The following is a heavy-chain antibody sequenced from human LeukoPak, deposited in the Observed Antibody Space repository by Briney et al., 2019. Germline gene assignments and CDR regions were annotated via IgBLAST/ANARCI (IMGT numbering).Heavy chain of an antibody. D-gene: IGHD3-10*01. CDR2: IKHDGSEK. V-gene: IGHV3-7*01. CDR1: GFTFSTYW. CDR3: AREMVRGVIIPNWFDP. J-gene: IGHJ5*02. Sequence: PGGSLRLSCAVSGFTFSTYWMSWVRQAPGKGLEWVANIKHDGSEKYSVDSAKGRFTISRDNAKNSLYLQMNSLRAEDTAVYYCAREMVRGVIIPNWFDPWGQGTLVTVSS.